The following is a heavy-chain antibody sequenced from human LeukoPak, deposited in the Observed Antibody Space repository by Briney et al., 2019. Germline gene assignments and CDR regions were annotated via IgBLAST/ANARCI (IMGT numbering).Heavy chain of an antibody. Sequence: SETLSLTCTVSGYSLSSGYYWGWIRQPPGKGLEWIGSIYHSGSTSYNPSLKSRATISVDTSKNQFSLKLSSVTAADTAVYYCARTRTVTGYYYYYMDVWGKGTTVTVSS. CDR1: GYSLSSGYY. J-gene: IGHJ6*03. CDR3: ARTRTVTGYYYYYMDV. V-gene: IGHV4-38-2*02. D-gene: IGHD4-11*01. CDR2: IYHSGST.